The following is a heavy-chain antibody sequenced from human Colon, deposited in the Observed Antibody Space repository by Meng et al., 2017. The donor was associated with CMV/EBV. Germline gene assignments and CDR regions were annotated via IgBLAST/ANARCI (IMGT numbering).Heavy chain of an antibody. CDR2: FYYGDNS. CDR3: ARVPPASDDFWRDSLTHDAYDI. J-gene: IGHJ3*02. V-gene: IGHV4-39*07. Sequence: YWAWIRQPPGKGLEWIGNFYYGDNSDYNPTLKGRVTMSVDTSKNHLSLELRSVTVADTAVYYCARVPPASDDFWRDSLTHDAYDIWGQGTVVTVSS. D-gene: IGHD3-3*01.